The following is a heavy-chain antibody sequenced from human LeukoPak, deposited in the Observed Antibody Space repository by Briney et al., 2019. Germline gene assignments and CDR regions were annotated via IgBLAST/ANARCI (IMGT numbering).Heavy chain of an antibody. V-gene: IGHV1-2*04. CDR2: INPSSGGT. J-gene: IGHJ5*02. CDR3: ARGGTSSGWYVS. CDR1: GYTFTGYY. D-gene: IGHD6-19*01. Sequence: ASVKVSCKASGYTFTGYYMHWVRQAPGQGLEWMGWINPSSGGTNYAQKFQGWVTMTRDTSISTAYMELSRLRSDDTAVYYRARGGTSSGWYVSWGQGTLVTVSS.